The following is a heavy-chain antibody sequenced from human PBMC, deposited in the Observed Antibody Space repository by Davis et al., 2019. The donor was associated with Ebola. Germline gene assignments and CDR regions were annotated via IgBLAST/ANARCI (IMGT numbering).Heavy chain of an antibody. J-gene: IGHJ4*02. CDR1: GGSFSGYY. V-gene: IGHV4-34*01. Sequence: PSETLSLTCAVYGGSFSGYYWSWIRQPPGKGLEWIGEINHSGSTNYNPSLKSRVTISVDTSKNQFSLKLSSVTAADTAVYYCARGPHFGDVLEYYFDYWGQGTLVTVSS. CDR2: INHSGST. CDR3: ARGPHFGDVLEYYFDY. D-gene: IGHD3-10*01.